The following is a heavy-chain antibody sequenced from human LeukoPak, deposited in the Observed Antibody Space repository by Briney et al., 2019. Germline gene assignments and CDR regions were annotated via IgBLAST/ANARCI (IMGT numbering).Heavy chain of an antibody. CDR2: IYYNGTP. CDR3: ASLISSRRYLDY. V-gene: IGHV4-31*02. D-gene: IGHD3-16*01. J-gene: IGHJ4*02. Sequence: SQTLSLTCTVSGGSISSGGYYWRWIRQHPGKGLEWIGYIYYNGTPSYNPSLKRRVTISVDTSKKQFSLKLTSVTAADTAVYYCASLISSRRYLDYWGQGTLVTVSS. CDR1: GGSISSGGYY.